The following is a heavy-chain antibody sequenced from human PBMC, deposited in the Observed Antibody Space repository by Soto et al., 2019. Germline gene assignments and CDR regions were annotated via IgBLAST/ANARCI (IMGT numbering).Heavy chain of an antibody. Sequence: QVQLVQSGPEVKKPGASVKVSCKTSGYTFTSFGISWVRQAPGQGLEWMGWISTDKGKTNYAQKFQGRVTMTTDTSTSTANMELRSLRSDDPAVYYCAPRPPAFAYWGQGTLVTVSS. J-gene: IGHJ4*02. CDR1: GYTFTSFG. D-gene: IGHD6-6*01. CDR2: ISTDKGKT. CDR3: APRPPAFAY. V-gene: IGHV1-18*01.